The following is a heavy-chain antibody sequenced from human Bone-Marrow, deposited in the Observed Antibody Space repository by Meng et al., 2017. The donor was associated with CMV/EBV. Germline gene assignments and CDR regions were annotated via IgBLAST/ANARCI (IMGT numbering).Heavy chain of an antibody. CDR3: AKDASHMYYYDSSGYRGPYYFDY. CDR2: ISDAGYST. Sequence: GESLKIYCAASGFTFTSYAMSWVRQAPGKGLEWVSSISDAGYSTYYAASVKGRFTISRDNSKNTLYLQMNSLRAEDTAVYYCAKDASHMYYYDSSGYRGPYYFDYWGQGTLVTVSS. D-gene: IGHD3-22*01. J-gene: IGHJ4*02. V-gene: IGHV3-23*01. CDR1: GFTFTSYA.